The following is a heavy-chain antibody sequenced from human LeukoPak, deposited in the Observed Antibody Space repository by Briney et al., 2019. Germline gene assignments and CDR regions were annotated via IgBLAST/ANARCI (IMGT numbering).Heavy chain of an antibody. J-gene: IGHJ6*02. CDR3: ARDHQTYYDFWSGYSANYYYYGMDV. CDR1: GFTFSSYG. V-gene: IGHV3-33*01. D-gene: IGHD3-3*01. Sequence: SLRLSCAASGFTFSSYGMHWVRQAPGKGLEWVAVIWYDGSNKYYADSVKGRFTISRDNSKNTLYLQMNSLRAEDTAVYYCARDHQTYYDFWSGYSANYYYYGMDVWGQGTTVTVSS. CDR2: IWYDGSNK.